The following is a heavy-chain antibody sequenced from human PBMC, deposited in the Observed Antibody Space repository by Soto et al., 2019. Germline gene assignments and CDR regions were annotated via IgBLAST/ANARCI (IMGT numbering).Heavy chain of an antibody. J-gene: IGHJ4*02. CDR3: AREIYDSSGYYPDY. V-gene: IGHV4-59*01. CDR1: GGSISSYY. CDR2: IYYSGST. D-gene: IGHD3-22*01. Sequence: SETLSLTCTVSGGSISSYYWSWIRQPPGKGLEWIGYIYYSGSTNYNPSLKSRVTISVDTSKNQFSLKLSSVTAADTAVYYCAREIYDSSGYYPDYWGQGTLVTVSS.